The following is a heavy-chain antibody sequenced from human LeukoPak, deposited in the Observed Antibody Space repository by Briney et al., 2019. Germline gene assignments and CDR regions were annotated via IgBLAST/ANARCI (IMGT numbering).Heavy chain of an antibody. J-gene: IGHJ6*03. D-gene: IGHD3-10*01. CDR3: AREGRASGSYKYYYYYMDV. V-gene: IGHV3-48*03. CDR2: ISSSGSTI. CDR1: GFTFSSYE. Sequence: GGSLRLSCAASGFTFSSYEMNWVRQAPGKGLEWVSYISSSGSTIYYADSVKGRFTISRDNAKNSLYLQMNSLRAEDTAVYYCAREGRASGSYKYYYYYMDVWGKGTTVTVSS.